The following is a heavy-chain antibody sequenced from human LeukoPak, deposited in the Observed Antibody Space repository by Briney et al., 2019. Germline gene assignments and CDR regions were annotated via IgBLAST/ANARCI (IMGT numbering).Heavy chain of an antibody. J-gene: IGHJ4*02. Sequence: SETLSLTCAVYGGSFSGYYWSWIRQPPGKGLEWIGEINHSGSTNYDPSLKSRVTISVDTSKNQFSLKLSSVTAADTAVYYCARVGRWLPIDYWGQGTLVTVSS. CDR1: GGSFSGYY. V-gene: IGHV4-34*01. D-gene: IGHD5-24*01. CDR3: ARVGRWLPIDY. CDR2: INHSGST.